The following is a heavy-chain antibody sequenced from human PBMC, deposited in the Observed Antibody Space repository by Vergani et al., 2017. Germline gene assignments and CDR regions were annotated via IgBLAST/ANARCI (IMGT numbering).Heavy chain of an antibody. CDR3: VSGRGLCAGGRCYTEAWDY. D-gene: IGHD2-2*02. Sequence: QVQLVESGGGVVQPGTSLRLSCVVSGFALNRHAMYWVRQAPGKGLEWVVGISFDGTNEYYPDLVKGRFTISRDIAKNTLYLQVRSLSLEDTGVYHCVSGRGLCAGGRCYTEAWDYWGQGTPVTVSS. J-gene: IGHJ4*02. CDR1: GFALNRHA. V-gene: IGHV3-30-3*01. CDR2: ISFDGTNE.